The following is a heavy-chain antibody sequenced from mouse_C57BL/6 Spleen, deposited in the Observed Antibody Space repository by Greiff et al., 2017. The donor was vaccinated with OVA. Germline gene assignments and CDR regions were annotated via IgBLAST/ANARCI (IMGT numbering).Heavy chain of an antibody. D-gene: IGHD1-1*01. J-gene: IGHJ2*01. CDR2: INYDGSST. V-gene: IGHV5-16*01. CDR1: GFTFSDYY. CDR3: ARLYYYGSSSHFDY. Sequence: EVQRVESEGGLVQPGSSMKLSCTASGFTFSDYYMAWVRQVPEKGLEWVANINYDGSSTYYLDSLKSRFIISRDNAKNILYLQMSSLKSEDTATYYCARLYYYGSSSHFDYWGQGTTLTVSS.